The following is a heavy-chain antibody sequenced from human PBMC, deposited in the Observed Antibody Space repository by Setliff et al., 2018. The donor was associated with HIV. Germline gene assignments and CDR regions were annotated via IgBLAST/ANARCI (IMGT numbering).Heavy chain of an antibody. J-gene: IGHJ6*03. CDR2: IFPGDSET. CDR1: GYNFRKYW. Sequence: ESLKISCKGSGYNFRKYWIAWVRQMPGKGLEWMGIIFPGDSETTYRPSFQGQVTISIDKSISTAYLQWSSLKASDTAMYFCARVAVPSTVYYYYHMDVWGKGTAVTVSS. D-gene: IGHD6-19*01. V-gene: IGHV5-51*01. CDR3: ARVAVPSTVYYYYHMDV.